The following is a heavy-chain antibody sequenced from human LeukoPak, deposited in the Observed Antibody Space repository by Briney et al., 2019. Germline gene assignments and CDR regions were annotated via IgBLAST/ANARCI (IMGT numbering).Heavy chain of an antibody. CDR3: ARGESGVGYFDL. CDR1: GGTFSSYA. Sequence: ASVKVSCKASGGTFSSYAISWVRQAPGQGLEWMGGIIPIFGTANYAQKFQGRVTITADESTSTAYMEPSSLRSEDTAVYYCARGESGVGYFDLWGRGTLVTVSS. CDR2: IIPIFGTA. V-gene: IGHV1-69*13. D-gene: IGHD3-3*01. J-gene: IGHJ2*01.